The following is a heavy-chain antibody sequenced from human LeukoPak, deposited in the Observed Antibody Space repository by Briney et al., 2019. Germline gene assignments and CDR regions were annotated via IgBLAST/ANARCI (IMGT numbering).Heavy chain of an antibody. J-gene: IGHJ4*02. Sequence: EASVKVSSKASGYTFTSYGISWVRQAPGQGLEWMGWISAYNGNTNYAQKLQGRVTMTTDTSTSTAYMELRSLRSDDTAVYYCARDYDSSGYYPYFDYWGQGTLVTVSS. CDR2: ISAYNGNT. CDR3: ARDYDSSGYYPYFDY. D-gene: IGHD3-22*01. V-gene: IGHV1-18*01. CDR1: GYTFTSYG.